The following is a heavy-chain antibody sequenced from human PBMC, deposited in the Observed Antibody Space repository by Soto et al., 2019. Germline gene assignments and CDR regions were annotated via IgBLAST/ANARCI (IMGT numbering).Heavy chain of an antibody. Sequence: QVQLQQWGAGLLKPSETLSLTCAVYGGSFSGYYWSWIRQPPGKGLEWIGEINHSGRTNYNPSLKSRVTISVDTSKNQFSLKLSSVTAADTAVYYCARGGDDSSGFYYFDYWGQGTLVTVSS. J-gene: IGHJ4*02. CDR3: ARGGDDSSGFYYFDY. CDR1: GGSFSGYY. CDR2: INHSGRT. V-gene: IGHV4-34*01. D-gene: IGHD3-22*01.